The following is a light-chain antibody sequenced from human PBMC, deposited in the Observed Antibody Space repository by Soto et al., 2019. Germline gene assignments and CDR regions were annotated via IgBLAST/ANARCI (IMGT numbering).Light chain of an antibody. V-gene: IGKV3-20*01. J-gene: IGKJ1*01. Sequence: EIVLTQSPGALSLSPGERGTLSCRASQSVRSSNLAWFQQKPGQAPRLLIFGTSSRATGIPDRFSGSGSGTDFTLTISRLEVEDFAVYYCQHYGSSTWTFGQGTKVDIK. CDR1: QSVRSSN. CDR3: QHYGSSTWT. CDR2: GTS.